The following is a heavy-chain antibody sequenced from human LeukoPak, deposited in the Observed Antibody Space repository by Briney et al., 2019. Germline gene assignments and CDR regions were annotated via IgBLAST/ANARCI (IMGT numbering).Heavy chain of an antibody. CDR2: ISGSWGST. CDR1: GFTFSSYA. Sequence: GGSLRLSCAASGFTFSSYAMSWVREAPGKGLEWVSAISGSWGSTYYADSVKGRFTISRDNSKNTLHLQMNSLRAEDKAVYYCAKDGGGSRVKWFDTWGQGTLVTVSS. J-gene: IGHJ5*02. D-gene: IGHD3-16*01. V-gene: IGHV3-23*01. CDR3: AKDGGGSRVKWFDT.